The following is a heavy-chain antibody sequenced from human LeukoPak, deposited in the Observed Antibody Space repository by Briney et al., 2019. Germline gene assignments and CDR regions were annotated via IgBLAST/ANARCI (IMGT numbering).Heavy chain of an antibody. V-gene: IGHV1-18*01. Sequence: ASVKVSCKASGYTFTSYGISWMRQAPGQGLEWMGWISAYDGNTNYAQKLQGRVTMTTDTSTSTAYMERRSLRSDETAVYYCARDCSSTSCYPHYYYYYMDVWGKGTTVTVSS. CDR1: GYTFTSYG. CDR3: ARDCSSTSCYPHYYYYYMDV. J-gene: IGHJ6*03. CDR2: ISAYDGNT. D-gene: IGHD2-2*01.